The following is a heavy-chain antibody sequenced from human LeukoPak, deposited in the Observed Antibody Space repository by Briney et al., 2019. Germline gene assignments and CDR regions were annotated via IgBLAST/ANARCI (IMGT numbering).Heavy chain of an antibody. D-gene: IGHD1-26*01. CDR1: GFTFSSYA. J-gene: IGHJ4*02. Sequence: PGGSLRLSCAASGFTFSSYAMSWVRQAPGKGLEWVSAISGSGGSTYYADSVKGRFTISRDNAKNSLYLQMNSLRAEDTAVYYCARDRGSYYADYWGQGTLVTVSS. CDR3: ARDRGSYYADY. CDR2: ISGSGGST. V-gene: IGHV3-23*01.